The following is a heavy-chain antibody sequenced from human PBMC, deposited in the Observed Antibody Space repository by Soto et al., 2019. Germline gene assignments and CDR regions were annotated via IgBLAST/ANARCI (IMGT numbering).Heavy chain of an antibody. Sequence: ESGPTLVNPTQTLTLTCTFSGFSLTTSAMCVSWIRQPPGMPLEWLALIDWDDDKYYSASLRTRLTISKDTSKNQVVLTMTNMDPVDTATYYCARIIVERHFCRGYGCPNYYYYAMDVWGQGTTVTVSS. V-gene: IGHV2-70*01. CDR1: GFSLTTSAMC. CDR2: IDWDDDK. CDR3: ARIIVERHFCRGYGCPNYYYYAMDV. J-gene: IGHJ6*02. D-gene: IGHD3-3*02.